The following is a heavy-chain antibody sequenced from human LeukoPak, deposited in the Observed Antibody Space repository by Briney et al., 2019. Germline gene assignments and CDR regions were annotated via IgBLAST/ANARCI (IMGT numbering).Heavy chain of an antibody. V-gene: IGHV3-23*01. Sequence: GGSLRLSCAASGFTFHNYAMSWVRQAPGKGLDGGAGTSGGVGTTYYTDSVKGRFTISRDNSKNTLYVQMNNLRAEDTAVYYCAKFFLGSCNAGSCYDDFDYWGQGTLVTVSS. CDR2: TSGGVGTT. D-gene: IGHD2-15*01. CDR1: GFTFHNYA. CDR3: AKFFLGSCNAGSCYDDFDY. J-gene: IGHJ4*02.